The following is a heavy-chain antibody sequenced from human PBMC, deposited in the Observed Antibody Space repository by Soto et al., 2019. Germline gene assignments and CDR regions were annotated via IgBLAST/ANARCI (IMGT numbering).Heavy chain of an antibody. J-gene: IGHJ6*02. Sequence: ASVKVSCKASGYTFTSYGISWVRQAPGQGLEWMGWISAYNGNTNYAQKLQGRVTMTTDTSTSTVYMELRSLRSDDTAVYYCARDTQLYGMDVWGQGTTVTVSS. V-gene: IGHV1-18*01. CDR3: ARDTQLYGMDV. CDR1: GYTFTSYG. CDR2: ISAYNGNT. D-gene: IGHD6-13*01.